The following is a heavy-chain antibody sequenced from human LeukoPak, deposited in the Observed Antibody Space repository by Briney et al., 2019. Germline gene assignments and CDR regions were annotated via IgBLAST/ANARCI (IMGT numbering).Heavy chain of an antibody. CDR1: GFMFSSYA. V-gene: IGHV3-48*01. Sequence: GGSLRLSCAASGFMFSSYAMSWVRQAPGKGLEWVSYISSSSSTIYYADSVKGRLTISRDNAKNSLYLQMSSLRAEDTAVYYCARSGYCSTTNCYIRGAFDIWGQGTMVTVSS. CDR3: ARSGYCSTTNCYIRGAFDI. J-gene: IGHJ3*02. CDR2: ISSSSSTI. D-gene: IGHD2-2*02.